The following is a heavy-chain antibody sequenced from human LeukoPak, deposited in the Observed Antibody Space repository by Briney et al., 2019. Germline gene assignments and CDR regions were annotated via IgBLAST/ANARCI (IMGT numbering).Heavy chain of an antibody. CDR2: ISGIGANT. D-gene: IGHD2-15*01. CDR3: ARDSFRIMDV. CDR1: GFTFSSYA. Sequence: GGSLRLSCEASGFTFSSYAMSWVRQAPGKGLEWVSGISGIGANTYYADSVRGRFTISRDNSKNTLYLQMNSLRAEDTAVYYCARDSFRIMDVWGQGTTVTVSS. V-gene: IGHV3-23*01. J-gene: IGHJ6*02.